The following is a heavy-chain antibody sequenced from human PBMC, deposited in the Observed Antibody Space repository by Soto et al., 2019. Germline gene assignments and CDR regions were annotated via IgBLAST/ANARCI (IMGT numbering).Heavy chain of an antibody. D-gene: IGHD6-13*01. Sequence: SETLSLTCTVSGGSISSYYWSWIRQPAGKGLEWIGRIYTSGSTNYNPSLKSRVTMSVDTSKNQFSLKLSSVTAADAAVYYCARVPPLAAAGPYYYYYGMDVWGQGTTVTVSS. CDR3: ARVPPLAAAGPYYYYYGMDV. J-gene: IGHJ6*02. V-gene: IGHV4-4*07. CDR2: IYTSGST. CDR1: GGSISSYY.